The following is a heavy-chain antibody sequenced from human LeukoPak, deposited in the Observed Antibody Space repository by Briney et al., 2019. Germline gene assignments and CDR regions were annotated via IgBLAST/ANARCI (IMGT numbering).Heavy chain of an antibody. D-gene: IGHD3-9*01. CDR2: INPNSGGT. J-gene: IGHJ6*02. Sequence: ASVKVSCKASGYTFTGYYMHWVRQAPGQGLEWMGWINPNSGGTNYAQKFQGRVTMTRDTSISTAYMELSRLRTDDTAVYYCARDLSITISPVDVWGQGTTVTVSS. V-gene: IGHV1-2*02. CDR1: GYTFTGYY. CDR3: ARDLSITISPVDV.